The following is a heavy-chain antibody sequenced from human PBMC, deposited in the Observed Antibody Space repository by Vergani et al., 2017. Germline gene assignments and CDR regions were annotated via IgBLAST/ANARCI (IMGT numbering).Heavy chain of an antibody. D-gene: IGHD5-18*01. CDR2: ISSSSSYI. J-gene: IGHJ4*02. CDR3: ARDTRGYSYGYFY. CDR1: GFTFSSYS. Sequence: EVQLVESGGGLVKPGGSLRLSCAASGFTFSSYSMNWVRQAPGKGLEWVSSISSSSSYIYYADSVKGRFTISRVNAKNSLYLQMNSLRAEDTAVYYCARDTRGYSYGYFYWGQGTLVTVSS. V-gene: IGHV3-21*01.